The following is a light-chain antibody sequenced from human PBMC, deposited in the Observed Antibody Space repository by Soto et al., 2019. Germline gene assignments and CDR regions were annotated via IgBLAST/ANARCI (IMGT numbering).Light chain of an antibody. CDR1: QSISSW. V-gene: IGKV1-5*01. CDR3: QQYNRYSLT. J-gene: IGKJ4*01. Sequence: DIQMTQSPSTLSASVGDRVTITCRASQSISSWLAWYQQKPGKAPKLLIYDASSLESVVPSRFSGRGSDTEFTLTINNLQPDDFATYHCQQYNRYSLTFGGGTKVEIK. CDR2: DAS.